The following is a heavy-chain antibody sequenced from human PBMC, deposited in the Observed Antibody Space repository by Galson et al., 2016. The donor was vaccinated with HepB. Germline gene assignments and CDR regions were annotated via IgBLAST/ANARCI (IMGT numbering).Heavy chain of an antibody. CDR2: TYYRSKWYN. Sequence: CAISGDSVSSNSVTWHWIRQSPSGGLEWLGRTYYRSKWYNDYALSVKSRITINPDTSKNQFSLQLNSMTTEDTAIYYCARRGGHSFDIWGQGTTVTVSS. CDR1: GDSVSSNSVT. J-gene: IGHJ3*02. D-gene: IGHD3-16*01. CDR3: ARRGGHSFDI. V-gene: IGHV6-1*01.